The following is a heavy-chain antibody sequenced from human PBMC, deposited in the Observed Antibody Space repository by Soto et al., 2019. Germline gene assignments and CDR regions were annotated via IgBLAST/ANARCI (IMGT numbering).Heavy chain of an antibody. Sequence: EVQLLESGGGLVQPGGSLRLSCAASGFTFSSYAMKWVRQAPGKGLEWVSLIGESGTPTYYADSVKGRFTISIDNSGNTLFLEMYSLRAEATAVYYCARYIPGVRYYGMDVWGQGTTVTVSS. CDR1: GFTFSSYA. CDR3: ARYIPGVRYYGMDV. CDR2: IGESGTPT. J-gene: IGHJ6*02. D-gene: IGHD2-2*01. V-gene: IGHV3-23*01.